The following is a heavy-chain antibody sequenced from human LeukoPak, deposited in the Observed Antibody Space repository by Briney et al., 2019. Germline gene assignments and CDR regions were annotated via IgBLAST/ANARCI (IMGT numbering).Heavy chain of an antibody. D-gene: IGHD6-19*01. CDR1: GGSISSYY. J-gene: IGHJ4*02. V-gene: IGHV4-59*01. Sequence: SETLSLTCTVSGGSISSYYWIWIRQPPGKGLEWIGYIYYSGSTNYNPSLKSRVTISVDTSKNQFSLNLSSVTAADTAVYYCARAGSGWYPFDYWGQGTLVTVSS. CDR2: IYYSGST. CDR3: ARAGSGWYPFDY.